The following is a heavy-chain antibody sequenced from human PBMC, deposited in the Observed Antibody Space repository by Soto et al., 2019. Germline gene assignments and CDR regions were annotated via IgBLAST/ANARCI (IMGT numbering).Heavy chain of an antibody. Sequence: QVQLVQSGAEVKKPGASVKVSCKASAYTFTNFGISWVRQAPGQGLEWMGWISAYNGNTNYAQNIQGRVTMTTDTSTGSDYMEMGSLRPDGTDAYCCARGATRIEYWYEGTLGTVSS. CDR1: AYTFTNFG. CDR2: ISAYNGNT. J-gene: IGHJ4*02. V-gene: IGHV1-18*01. CDR3: ARGATRIEY.